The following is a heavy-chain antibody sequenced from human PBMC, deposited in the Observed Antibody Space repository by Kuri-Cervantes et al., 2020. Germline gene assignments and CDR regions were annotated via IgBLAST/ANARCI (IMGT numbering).Heavy chain of an antibody. V-gene: IGHV5-51*01. CDR2: IYPGDSDT. J-gene: IGHJ5*02. D-gene: IGHD2-15*01. CDR1: GYSFTSYW. Sequence: GESLKISCKGSGYSFTSYWIGWVRQMPGKGLEWMGIIYPGDSDTRYSPSFQGQVTISADKSISTAYQQCSSLKASDTAMYYCARLASGWQGWFDPWGQGTLVTVSS. CDR3: ARLASGWQGWFDP.